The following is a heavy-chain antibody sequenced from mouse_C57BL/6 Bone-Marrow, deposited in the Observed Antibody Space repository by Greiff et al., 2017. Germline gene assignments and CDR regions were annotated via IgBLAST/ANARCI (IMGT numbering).Heavy chain of an antibody. CDR1: GYAFTNYL. CDR2: INPGRGGN. V-gene: IGHV1-54*01. Sequence: QVQLQQSEAELLRPGTSVKVSCKASGYAFTNYLIEGVKQRPGQGLEGIGVINPGRGGNTYNEKFKGKATLTADKSSSTAYMQLSSLTSEDSAVYFCAKALYYGSSYGRYFDVWGTGTTVTVSS. CDR3: AKALYYGSSYGRYFDV. J-gene: IGHJ1*03. D-gene: IGHD1-1*01.